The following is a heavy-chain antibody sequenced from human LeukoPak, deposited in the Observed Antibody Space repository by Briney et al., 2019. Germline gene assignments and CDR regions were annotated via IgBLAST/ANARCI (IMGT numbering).Heavy chain of an antibody. CDR1: NYPITSDYY. CDR3: GRAGFGTAYNRFYYYMDV. D-gene: IGHD3-16*01. V-gene: IGHV4-38-2*01. Sequence: PSETLSLTCAVSNYPITSDYYWVWIRQPPGQGLDWIGQIFHSGVAHYNPSLKSRVTMSVDTSRSQFSVNLNSVTAADTAVYFCGRAGFGTAYNRFYYYMDVWGKGTTVTVSS. CDR2: IFHSGVA. J-gene: IGHJ6*03.